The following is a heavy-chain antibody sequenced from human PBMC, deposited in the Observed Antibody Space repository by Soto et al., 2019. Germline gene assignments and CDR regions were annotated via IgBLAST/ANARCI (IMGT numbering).Heavy chain of an antibody. Sequence: SVKVSCKASGGTFSSYAMSWVRQAPGQGLEWMGGIIPIFGTANYAQKFQGRVTITADKSTSTAYMELSSLRSEDTAVYYCASVYYDILTGNVPHLDPWGQGTLVTVSS. CDR2: IIPIFGTA. D-gene: IGHD3-9*01. CDR3: ASVYYDILTGNVPHLDP. V-gene: IGHV1-69*06. J-gene: IGHJ5*02. CDR1: GGTFSSYA.